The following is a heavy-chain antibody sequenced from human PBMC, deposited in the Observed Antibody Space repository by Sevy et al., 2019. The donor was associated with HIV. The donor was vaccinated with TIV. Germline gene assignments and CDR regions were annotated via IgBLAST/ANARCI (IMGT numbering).Heavy chain of an antibody. CDR1: GDTFSTYD. CDR3: ARGGSGDVWNDGYYYYGMDV. D-gene: IGHD3-3*01. CDR2: MSPKSGST. V-gene: IGHV1-8*02. J-gene: IGHJ6*02. Sequence: ASVKVSCKASGDTFSTYDINWVRQAPGQGLEWMGWMSPKSGSTGFAQKFQGRLTMTRDTSINTAYMELSSLRSEDTAVYYCARGGSGDVWNDGYYYYGMDVWGQGTTVTVS.